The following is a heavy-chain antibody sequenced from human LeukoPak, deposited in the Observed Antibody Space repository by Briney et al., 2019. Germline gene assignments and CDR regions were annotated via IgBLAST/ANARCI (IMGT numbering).Heavy chain of an antibody. V-gene: IGHV1-2*06. CDR1: GYTLTGYY. D-gene: IGHD2-2*01. J-gene: IGHJ3*02. CDR2: INPNSGGT. Sequence: GASVTVSCKASGYTLTGYYMHLVRQAPGQGLECMGRINPNSGGTNYAQKFQGRVTMTRDTSISTAYMELSRLRSDDTTVYDSAMDRGVPTAKNALDIWGQGTMVTVSS. CDR3: AMDRGVPTAKNALDI.